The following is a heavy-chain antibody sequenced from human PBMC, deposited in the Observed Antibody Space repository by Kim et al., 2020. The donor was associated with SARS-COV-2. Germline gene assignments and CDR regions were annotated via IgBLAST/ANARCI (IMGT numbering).Heavy chain of an antibody. CDR3: ARALYYDILTGYFPYYYYGMDV. D-gene: IGHD3-9*01. CDR2: ISYDGSNK. CDR1: GFTFSSYA. V-gene: IGHV3-30*04. Sequence: GGSLRLSCAASGFTFSSYAMHWVRQAPGKGLEWVAVISYDGSNKYYADSVKGRFTISRDNSKNTLYLQMNSLRAEDTAVYYCARALYYDILTGYFPYYYYGMDVWGQGTTVTVSS. J-gene: IGHJ6*02.